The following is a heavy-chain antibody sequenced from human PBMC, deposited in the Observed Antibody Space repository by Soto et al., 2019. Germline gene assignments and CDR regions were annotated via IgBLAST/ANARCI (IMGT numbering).Heavy chain of an antibody. CDR3: AVVRVYYHYGMDV. V-gene: IGHV3-30-3*01. Sequence: GGSLRLSCAASGFTFSSYAMHWVRQAPGKGLEWVAVISYDGSNKYYADSVKGRFTISRDNSKNTLYLQMNSLRAEDTAVYYFAVVRVYYHYGMDVWGPGTTVTVSS. CDR2: ISYDGSNK. D-gene: IGHD2-15*01. J-gene: IGHJ6*02. CDR1: GFTFSSYA.